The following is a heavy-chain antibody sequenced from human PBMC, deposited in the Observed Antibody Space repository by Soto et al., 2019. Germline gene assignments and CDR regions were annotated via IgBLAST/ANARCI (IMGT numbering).Heavy chain of an antibody. CDR3: ARVSSSSFLQHWFEP. D-gene: IGHD6-6*01. V-gene: IGHV1-18*01. J-gene: IGHJ5*02. CDR2: ISAYNGNT. CDR1: GGTFSSYA. Sequence: ASVKVSCKASGGTFSSYAISWVRQAPGQGLEWMGWISAYNGNTNYAQKLQGRVTMTTDTSTSTAYMELRSLRSDDTAGYYCARVSSSSFLQHWFEPWGQGTMCTVSS.